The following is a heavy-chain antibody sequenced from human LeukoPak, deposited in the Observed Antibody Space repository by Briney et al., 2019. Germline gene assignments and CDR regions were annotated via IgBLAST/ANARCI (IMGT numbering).Heavy chain of an antibody. CDR1: GYTFTGYY. V-gene: IGHV1-2*02. CDR2: INPNSGGT. CDR3: ARDPTGSGRHVGD. Sequence: ASVKVSCKASGYTFTGYYMHWVRQAPGQGLEWMGWINPNSGGTNYAQKFQGRVTMTRDTSISTAYMELSRLRSDDTAVYYCARDPTGSGRHVGDWGQGTLVTVSS. J-gene: IGHJ4*02. D-gene: IGHD3-10*01.